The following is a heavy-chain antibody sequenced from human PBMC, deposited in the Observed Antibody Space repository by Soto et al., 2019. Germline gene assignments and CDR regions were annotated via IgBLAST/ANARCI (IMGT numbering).Heavy chain of an antibody. CDR3: TTEYYDYIWGSYRFLPPDAFDI. J-gene: IGHJ3*02. CDR2: IKSKTDGGTT. Sequence: GGSLRLSCAASGFTFSNAWMSWVRQAPGKGLEWVGRIKSKTDGGTTDYAAPVKGRFTISRDDSKNTLYLQMNSLKTEDTAVYYCTTEYYDYIWGSYRFLPPDAFDIWGQGTMVTVSS. CDR1: GFTFSNAW. D-gene: IGHD3-16*02. V-gene: IGHV3-15*01.